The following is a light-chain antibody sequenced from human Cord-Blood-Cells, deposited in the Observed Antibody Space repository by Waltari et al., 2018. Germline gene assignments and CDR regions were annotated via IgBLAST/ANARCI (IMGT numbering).Light chain of an antibody. Sequence: IQMTQSPSTLSASVGHSVTIPCRASQSISSWLAWYQQKPGKAPKLLLYKASSLESGVPSRFSGSGSGTEFTLTISSLQPDDFATYYCQQYNSYSTFGQGTKLEIK. CDR3: QQYNSYST. CDR1: QSISSW. CDR2: KAS. V-gene: IGKV1-5*03. J-gene: IGKJ2*01.